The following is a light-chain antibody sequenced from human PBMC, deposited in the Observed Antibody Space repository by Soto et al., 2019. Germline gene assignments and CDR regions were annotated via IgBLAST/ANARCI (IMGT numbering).Light chain of an antibody. CDR3: QQHNQWPIT. CDR1: QSAGNF. CDR2: YIS. Sequence: VLTQSPANIAMSPCKTTYSSSRASQSAGNFLAWYQQKPGQAPRLLIYYISTRATGIPARFSGSGSGTEFTLTINSLQSEDSAVYYCQQHNQWPITFGQGTRLEIK. V-gene: IGKV3D-15*01. J-gene: IGKJ5*01.